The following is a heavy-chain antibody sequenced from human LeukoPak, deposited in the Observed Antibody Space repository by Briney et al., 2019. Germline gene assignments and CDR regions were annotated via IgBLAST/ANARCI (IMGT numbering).Heavy chain of an antibody. CDR3: AKDPYGGGYFDY. Sequence: GGSLRLSCAASGFTFSSYAMSWVRQAPGKGLEWVSAISGSGGSTYYADSVKGRFTISRDNSKNTLYLQMNSLRAEDAAVYYCAKDPYGGGYFDYWGQGTLVTVSS. CDR1: GFTFSSYA. J-gene: IGHJ4*02. CDR2: ISGSGGST. D-gene: IGHD3-16*01. V-gene: IGHV3-23*01.